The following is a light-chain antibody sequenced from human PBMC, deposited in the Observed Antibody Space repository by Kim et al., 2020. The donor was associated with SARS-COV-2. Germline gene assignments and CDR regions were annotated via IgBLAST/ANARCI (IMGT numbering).Light chain of an antibody. CDR2: DVS. CDR1: SSDVGGYNY. Sequence: QSALTQPASVSASPGQPITISCSGTSSDVGGYNYVSWYQQHPGKAPQLMIYDVSNRPSGVSNRFSGSKSVNTASLIISGLQAEDEADYYCSSYTSSSTWVFGGGTQLTVL. CDR3: SSYTSSSTWV. V-gene: IGLV2-14*03. J-gene: IGLJ3*02.